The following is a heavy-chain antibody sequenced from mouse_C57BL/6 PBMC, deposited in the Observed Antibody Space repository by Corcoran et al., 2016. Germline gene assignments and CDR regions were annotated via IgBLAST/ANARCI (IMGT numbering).Heavy chain of an antibody. Sequence: QVQLQQSGAELARPGASVKLSCKASGYTFTSYGISWVKQRTGQGLEWIGEIYPRSGNTYYNEKFKGKATLTADKSSSTAYMELRSLTSEDSAVYFCARGGVVAHGNYFDYWGQGTTLTVSS. CDR1: GYTFTSYG. CDR3: ARGGVVAHGNYFDY. J-gene: IGHJ2*01. CDR2: IYPRSGNT. V-gene: IGHV1-81*01. D-gene: IGHD1-1*01.